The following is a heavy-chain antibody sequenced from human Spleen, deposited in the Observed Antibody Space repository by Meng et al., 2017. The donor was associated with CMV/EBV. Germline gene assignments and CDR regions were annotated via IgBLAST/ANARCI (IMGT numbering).Heavy chain of an antibody. D-gene: IGHD5-24*01. CDR3: ARDDGYNPYGRDY. CDR1: GFTFSSYS. J-gene: IGHJ4*02. V-gene: IGHV3-21*01. Sequence: GVLKISCAASGFTFSSYSMNWVRQAPGKGLEWVSSISSSSSYIYYADSVKGRFTISRDNAKNSLYLQMNSLRAEDTAVYYCARDDGYNPYGRDYWGQGTLVTVSS. CDR2: ISSSSSYI.